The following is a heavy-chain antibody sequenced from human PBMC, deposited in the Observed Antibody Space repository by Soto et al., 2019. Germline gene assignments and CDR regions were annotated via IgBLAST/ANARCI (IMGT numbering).Heavy chain of an antibody. CDR3: AVGSVDIVPTGMKPFDP. CDR1: GGTFSNYA. Sequence: QVQLVQSGAEVKKPGSSVKVSCKASGGTFSNYAISWVRQAPGQGLEWMGGIIPILGTANYAQKFQGRVTITADESTSTHYMELSSLRSEDTAIYYCAVGSVDIVPTGMKPFDPWGKGTLVTVCS. D-gene: IGHD5-12*01. J-gene: IGHJ5*02. V-gene: IGHV1-69*11. CDR2: IIPILGTA.